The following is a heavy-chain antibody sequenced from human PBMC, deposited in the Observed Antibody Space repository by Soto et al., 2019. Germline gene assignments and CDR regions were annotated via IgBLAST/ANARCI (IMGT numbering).Heavy chain of an antibody. CDR2: INHSGST. V-gene: IGHV4-34*01. CDR3: ARDRRNDYDFYFDY. Sequence: SEILSLTCAVYGGSFSGYYWSWIRQPPGKGLEWIGEINHSGSTNYNPSLKSRVTISVDTSKNQFSLKLSSVTAADTAVYYCARDRRNDYDFYFDYWGQGTLVTVSS. J-gene: IGHJ4*02. D-gene: IGHD3-3*01. CDR1: GGSFSGYY.